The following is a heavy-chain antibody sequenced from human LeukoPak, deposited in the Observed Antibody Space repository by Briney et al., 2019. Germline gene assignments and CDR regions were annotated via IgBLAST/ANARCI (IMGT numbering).Heavy chain of an antibody. CDR3: AKGDLVVLSRNYFDY. CDR2: ISGSGGNT. D-gene: IGHD3-22*01. CDR1: GFTFSSYA. Sequence: GGSLRLSCAASGFTFSSYAMSWVRQAPGKGLEWVSVISGSGGNTYYADSVMGRFTISRDNSKNTLYLQMNSLTAEDTAVYYCAKGDLVVLSRNYFDYWGQGTLVTVSS. J-gene: IGHJ4*02. V-gene: IGHV3-23*01.